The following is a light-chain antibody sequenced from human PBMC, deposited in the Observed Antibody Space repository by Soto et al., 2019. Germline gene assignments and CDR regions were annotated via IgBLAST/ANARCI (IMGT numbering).Light chain of an antibody. V-gene: IGLV1-44*01. J-gene: IGLJ2*01. CDR1: SSNIGSNP. CDR3: ASWDDSLSGVL. CDR2: NNH. Sequence: QSVLTQSPSASGTPGQRVTISSSGSSSNIGSNPVHWYQQLPGSAPKLLIHNNHQRPAGVPDRFSASKSGTSASLAIGGLQSEDEADYYCASWDDSLSGVLFGGGTQLTVL.